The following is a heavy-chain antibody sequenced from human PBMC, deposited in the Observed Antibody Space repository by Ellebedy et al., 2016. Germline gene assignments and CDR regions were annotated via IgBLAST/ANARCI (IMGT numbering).Heavy chain of an antibody. CDR1: GGSISSSSYY. J-gene: IGHJ6*03. D-gene: IGHD3-10*01. CDR3: AQQARKFPGYYYYMDV. CDR2: IYYSGST. Sequence: SETLSLTXTVSGGSISSSSYYWGWIRQPPGKGLEWIGSIYYSGSTYYNPSLKSRVTISVDTSKNQFSLKLSSVTAADTAVYYCAQQARKFPGYYYYMDVWGKGTTVTVSS. V-gene: IGHV4-39*01.